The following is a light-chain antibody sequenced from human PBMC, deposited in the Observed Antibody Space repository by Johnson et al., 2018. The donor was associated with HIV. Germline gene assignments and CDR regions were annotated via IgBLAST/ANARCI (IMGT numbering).Light chain of an antibody. J-gene: IGLJ1*01. V-gene: IGLV1-51*02. CDR3: ATWDPSLSAGGV. CDR2: ENN. Sequence: QSVLTQPPSVSAAPGQKVTISCSGSSSNIGNNYVSWYQQLPGTAPKLLIYENNKRPSGIPDRFSDSKSGTSATLGITGLQTGYAADYYCATWDPSLSAGGVFGTGTKVTVL. CDR1: SSNIGNNY.